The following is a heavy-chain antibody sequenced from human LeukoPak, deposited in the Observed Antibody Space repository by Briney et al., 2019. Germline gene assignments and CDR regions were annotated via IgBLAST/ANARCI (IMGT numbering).Heavy chain of an antibody. CDR2: MSASGSS. CDR3: ARIYYYDSSGYYWFDP. D-gene: IGHD3-22*01. V-gene: IGHV4-4*07. J-gene: IGHJ5*02. Sequence: SETLSLTCTVSGGSISNYYWTWIRQPAARGLEWIGRMSASGSSNYSPSLTRQVTMSVDTSKSQFSLRLNSVTAADTAVYYCARIYYYDSSGYYWFDPWGQGTLVTVSS. CDR1: GGSISNYY.